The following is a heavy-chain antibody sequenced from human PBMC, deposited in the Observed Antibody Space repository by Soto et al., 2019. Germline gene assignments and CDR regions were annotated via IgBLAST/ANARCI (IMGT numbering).Heavy chain of an antibody. CDR2: ISGSGGST. V-gene: IGHV3-23*01. J-gene: IGHJ4*02. Sequence: VQVLESGGGLVQAGGSLRLPCAASGYTFSNYAMTWVRQAPGKGLEWVSGISGSGGSTYYADSVKGRFTISRDNSKNTVYLQMNSLRAEDTAVYYCAKVGPGQFIGYDLGTFEYWGQGTLVTVSS. CDR3: AKVGPGQFIGYDLGTFEY. CDR1: GYTFSNYA. D-gene: IGHD5-12*01.